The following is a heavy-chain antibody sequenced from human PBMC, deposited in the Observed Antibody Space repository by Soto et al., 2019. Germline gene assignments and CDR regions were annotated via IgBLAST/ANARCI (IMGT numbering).Heavy chain of an antibody. J-gene: IGHJ6*02. CDR1: GASVTSDDYY. CDR3: ARVHSGSSSGHGLDV. Sequence: PSETLSLTCAVSGASVTSDDYYWSWIRQPPGKGLEWIGYIYHSGSTYYNPSLKSRVSISIDTSQNHFSQRLTSLTAADTAVYYGARVHSGSSSGHGLDVWGQGTTVTVS. CDR2: IYHSGST. D-gene: IGHD6-19*01. V-gene: IGHV4-30-4*02.